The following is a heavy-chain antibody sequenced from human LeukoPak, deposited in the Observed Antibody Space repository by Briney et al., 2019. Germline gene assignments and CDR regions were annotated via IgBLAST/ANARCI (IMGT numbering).Heavy chain of an antibody. CDR1: GFTFSSYA. J-gene: IGHJ4*02. D-gene: IGHD1-26*01. Sequence: QSGGSLRLSCAASGFTFSSYAMSWVRQAPGKGLEWVSAISGSGGSTYYADSVEGRFTISRDNSKNTLYLQMNSLRAEDTAVYYCAKARRVGATFDYWGKGTLVTVSS. CDR3: AKARRVGATFDY. CDR2: ISGSGGST. V-gene: IGHV3-23*01.